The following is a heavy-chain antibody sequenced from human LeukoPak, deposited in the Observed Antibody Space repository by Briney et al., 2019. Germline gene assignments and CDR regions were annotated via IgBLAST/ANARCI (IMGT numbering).Heavy chain of an antibody. V-gene: IGHV4-30-2*01. CDR2: VYHSGST. Sequence: SETLSLTCAVSGDSISSGGLSWGWIRQPPRKGLEWLGYVYHSGSTYYNPSLRTRATISVDSPKNQCSLKLTAVTAADTAVYYCARVLLEAFDIWGQGTMVTVSS. CDR1: GDSISSGGLS. D-gene: IGHD3-10*01. J-gene: IGHJ3*02. CDR3: ARVLLEAFDI.